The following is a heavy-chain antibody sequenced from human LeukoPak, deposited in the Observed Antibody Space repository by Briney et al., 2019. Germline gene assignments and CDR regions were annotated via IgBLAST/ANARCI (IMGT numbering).Heavy chain of an antibody. CDR1: GFTFSSYS. Sequence: GGSLRLSCAASGFTFSSYSMNWVRQAPGKGLEWVSSISSSSSYIYYADSVKGRFTISRDNAKNTLYLQMNSLRAEDTAVYYCAKEGTMVRGVINWFDPWGQGTLVTVSS. CDR2: ISSSSSYI. V-gene: IGHV3-21*04. J-gene: IGHJ5*02. D-gene: IGHD3-10*01. CDR3: AKEGTMVRGVINWFDP.